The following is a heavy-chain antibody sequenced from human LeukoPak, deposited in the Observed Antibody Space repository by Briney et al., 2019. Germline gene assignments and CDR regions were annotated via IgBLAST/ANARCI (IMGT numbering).Heavy chain of an antibody. D-gene: IGHD5-12*01. J-gene: IGHJ6*02. CDR2: IYYSGST. CDR3: ARDRGYAGNYYYGMDV. V-gene: IGHV4-30-4*01. Sequence: PSQTLSLTCTVSGGSISSGDYYWSWIRQPPGKGLEWLGYIYYSGSTYYDPSLKSRVTISVDTSKNQFSLKLSSVTAADTAVYYCARDRGYAGNYYYGMDVWGQGTTVTVSS. CDR1: GGSISSGDYY.